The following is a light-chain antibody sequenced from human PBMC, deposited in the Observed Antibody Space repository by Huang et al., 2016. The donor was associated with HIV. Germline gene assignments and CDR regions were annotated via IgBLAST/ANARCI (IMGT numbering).Light chain of an antibody. Sequence: EIVMTQSPATLSVSPGGRATLSCRASQSVSSNLAWYQQKPGQAPRRLIYGASTRATGTPARFSGSGSGTEFTLTISSLQSEDFAVYYCQQYNNWPLTFGQGTKVEIK. CDR3: QQYNNWPLT. V-gene: IGKV3-15*01. J-gene: IGKJ1*01. CDR1: QSVSSN. CDR2: GAS.